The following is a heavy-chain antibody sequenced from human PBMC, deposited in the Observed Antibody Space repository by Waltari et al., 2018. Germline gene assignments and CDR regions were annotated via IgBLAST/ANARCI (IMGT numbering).Heavy chain of an antibody. D-gene: IGHD3-22*01. Sequence: QVQLQQWGAGLLKPSETLSLTCAVSGGSFSGYYWSWIRQPPGKGLEWIGEINHSGSTNYNPSLKSRVTISVDTSKNQFSLKLSSVTAADTAVYYCARCDSSGYDYWGQGTLVTVSS. J-gene: IGHJ4*02. CDR2: INHSGST. CDR1: GGSFSGYY. CDR3: ARCDSSGYDY. V-gene: IGHV4-34*01.